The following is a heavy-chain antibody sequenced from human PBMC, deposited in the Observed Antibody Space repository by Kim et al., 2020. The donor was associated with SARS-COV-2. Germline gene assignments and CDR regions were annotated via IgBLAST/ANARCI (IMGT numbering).Heavy chain of an antibody. CDR3: ARSITGTFTSGPLFDY. J-gene: IGHJ4*02. CDR1: GFTFSSYD. CDR2: IGTAGDT. D-gene: IGHD1-7*01. Sequence: GGSLRLSCAASGFTFSSYDMHWVRQATGKGLEWVSAIGTAGDTYYPGSVKGRFTISRENAKNSLYLQMNSLRAGDTAVYYCARSITGTFTSGPLFDYWGQGTLVTVSS. V-gene: IGHV3-13*01.